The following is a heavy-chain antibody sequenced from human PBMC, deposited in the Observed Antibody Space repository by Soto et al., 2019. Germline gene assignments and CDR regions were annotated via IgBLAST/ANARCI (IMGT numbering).Heavy chain of an antibody. J-gene: IGHJ4*02. Sequence: EVQVLESGGGLVQPGGSLRLSCEVSGFVLRTYDASWVRQAPGKGVEWLADIIAWGQTIYSAESARGRFTISRDDAKNTLHLQINSLAVEDRAVYYCVPLLNPRLPDHWGQGTLVTVSS. CDR1: GFVLRTYD. D-gene: IGHD2-15*01. CDR3: VPLLNPRLPDH. V-gene: IGHV3-23*01. CDR2: IIAWGQTI.